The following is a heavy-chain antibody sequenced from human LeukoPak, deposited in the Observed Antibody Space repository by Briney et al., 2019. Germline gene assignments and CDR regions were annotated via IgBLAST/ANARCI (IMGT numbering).Heavy chain of an antibody. Sequence: GGSLRLSCAASGFTVSSNYMSWVRQAPGKGLEWVSVIYSGGSTYYADSVKGRFTISRDNSKNTLYLQMNSLRAEDTAVYYCARADNMVRGSTRNWFDPWGQGTLVTVSS. V-gene: IGHV3-66*01. CDR3: ARADNMVRGSTRNWFDP. CDR1: GFTVSSNY. CDR2: IYSGGST. D-gene: IGHD3-10*01. J-gene: IGHJ5*02.